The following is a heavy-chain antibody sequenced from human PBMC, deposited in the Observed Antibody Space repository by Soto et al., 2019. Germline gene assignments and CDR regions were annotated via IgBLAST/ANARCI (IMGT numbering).Heavy chain of an antibody. V-gene: IGHV4-30-4*01. CDR3: AREVIPLTTDWYFDL. J-gene: IGHJ2*01. Sequence: QLQLRESGPGLVKPSETLSLTCTVSGGSISGGVGGLYYWSWIRQPPGKGLEWIGYIYDSGSTYSTPSLKSRVTISVDTSKHQFSLRLSSVTAADTAVYYCAREVIPLTTDWYFDLWGRGTLVTVSS. CDR1: GGSISGGVGGLYY. CDR2: IYDSGST. D-gene: IGHD4-17*01.